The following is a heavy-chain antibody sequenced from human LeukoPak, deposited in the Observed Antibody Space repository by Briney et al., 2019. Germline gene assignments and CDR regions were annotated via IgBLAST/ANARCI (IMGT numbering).Heavy chain of an antibody. CDR1: GFSFGNYA. Sequence: PGGSLRLSCAASGFSFGNYAMSWVRQAPGKGPEWVAAISGTGESTNFADSVKGRFTISRDNSKNTLYLQMNSLRAEDTAVYYCAKSKNLGISGAFDYWGQGTLVTVSS. J-gene: IGHJ4*02. CDR3: AKSKNLGISGAFDY. CDR2: ISGTGEST. V-gene: IGHV3-23*01. D-gene: IGHD7-27*01.